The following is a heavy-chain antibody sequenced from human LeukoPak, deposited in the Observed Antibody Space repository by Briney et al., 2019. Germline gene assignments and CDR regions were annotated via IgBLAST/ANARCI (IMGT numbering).Heavy chain of an antibody. CDR2: IYYSGTT. J-gene: IGHJ2*01. V-gene: IGHV4-39*01. D-gene: IGHD1-26*01. Sequence: SETLSLTCTVSGGSIIYGGWIRQPPGKGLEWIGNIYYSGTTYYNPSLKSRVTISVDTSKNQFSLKLSSVTAADTALYYCARVEDMGDHRYWYFEVWGRGTLVTVSS. CDR3: ARVEDMGDHRYWYFEV. CDR1: GGSIIY.